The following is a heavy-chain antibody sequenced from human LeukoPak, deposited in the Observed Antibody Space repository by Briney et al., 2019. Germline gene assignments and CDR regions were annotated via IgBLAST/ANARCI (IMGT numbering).Heavy chain of an antibody. CDR1: GGSFSGYY. CDR2: INHSGST. CDR3: ARGRPFCSSTSYSDY. D-gene: IGHD2-2*01. J-gene: IGHJ4*02. Sequence: SETLSLTCAVYGGSFSGYYWSWIRQPPGKGLEWIGEINHSGSTNYNPSLKSRVTISVDTSKNQFSLKLSSVTAADTAVYYCARGRPFCSSTSYSDYWGQGTLVTVSS. V-gene: IGHV4-34*01.